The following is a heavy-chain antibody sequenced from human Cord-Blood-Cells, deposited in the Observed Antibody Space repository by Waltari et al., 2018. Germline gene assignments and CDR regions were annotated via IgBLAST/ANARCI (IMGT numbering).Heavy chain of an antibody. Sequence: QVQLQQWGAGLLKPSETLSLTCAVYGGSSSGYSWSWLRQPPGKGLEWIGEINHSGSTNYNPSLKSRVTISVDTSKNQFSLKLSSVTAADTAVYYCARSCTGIAARPDYFDYWGQGTLVTVSS. J-gene: IGHJ4*02. CDR2: INHSGST. V-gene: IGHV4-34*01. CDR1: GGSSSGYS. CDR3: ARSCTGIAARPDYFDY. D-gene: IGHD6-6*01.